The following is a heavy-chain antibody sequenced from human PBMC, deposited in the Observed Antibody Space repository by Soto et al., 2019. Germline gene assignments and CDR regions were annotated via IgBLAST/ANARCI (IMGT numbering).Heavy chain of an antibody. CDR2: ISGSGGST. J-gene: IGHJ6*02. Sequence: VQLLESGGGLVQPGGSLRLSCAASGFTFSSYAMSWVRQAPGKGLEWVSAISGSGGSTYYADSVKGRFTISRDNSKNTLYLQMASLRAEDTAVYYYAKGQAGTTFSLYSYCGRDVWGQGTTVTVSS. CDR1: GFTFSSYA. V-gene: IGHV3-23*01. CDR3: AKGQAGTTFSLYSYCGRDV. D-gene: IGHD1-7*01.